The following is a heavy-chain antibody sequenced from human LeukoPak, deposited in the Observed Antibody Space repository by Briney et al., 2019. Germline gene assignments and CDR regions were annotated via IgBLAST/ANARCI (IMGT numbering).Heavy chain of an antibody. V-gene: IGHV1-2*06. Sequence: ASVKVSCKASGYTFTGYYMHWVRQAPGQGLEWMGRINPNSGGTNYAQKLQGRVTMTTDTSTSTAYMELRSLRSDDTAVYYCARATPISAWYQLLGGTPWFDPWGQGTLVTVSS. CDR2: INPNSGGT. D-gene: IGHD2-2*01. CDR1: GYTFTGYY. J-gene: IGHJ5*02. CDR3: ARATPISAWYQLLGGTPWFDP.